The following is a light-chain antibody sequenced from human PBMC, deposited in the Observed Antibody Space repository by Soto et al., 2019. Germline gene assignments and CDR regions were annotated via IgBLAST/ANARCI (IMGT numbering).Light chain of an antibody. CDR2: RAS. CDR1: QSVTSN. J-gene: IGKJ1*01. Sequence: EVVMTQSPGAVSVSPGERATLSCRASQSVTSNVAWYQQKPGQAPRLLIYRASARATGVPARFSGSGSGTDFTLTISSLEPEDFAVYYCQQCYNWPQWTFGQGTKV. CDR3: QQCYNWPQWT. V-gene: IGKV3-15*01.